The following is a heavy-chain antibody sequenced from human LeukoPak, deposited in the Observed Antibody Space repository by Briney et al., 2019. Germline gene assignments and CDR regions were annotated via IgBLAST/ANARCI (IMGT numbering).Heavy chain of an antibody. Sequence: PSETLSLTCTVSGGSISSYFWSWIRQPPGKGLEWIGYIYDSGSTNYNPSLKSRVTISVDTSKNQFSLKLTSVTAADTAVYYYYFYYYYMDVWGKGTTVTISS. CDR2: IYDSGST. J-gene: IGHJ6*03. CDR3: YFYYYYMDV. CDR1: GGSISSYF. V-gene: IGHV4-59*01.